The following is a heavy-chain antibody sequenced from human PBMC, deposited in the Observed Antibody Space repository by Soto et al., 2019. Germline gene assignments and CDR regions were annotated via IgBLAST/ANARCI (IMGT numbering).Heavy chain of an antibody. CDR1: EFTFSSYA. CDR2: IWYDGSNK. CDR3: ARGSGNYYCGMDV. D-gene: IGHD3-10*01. Sequence: QVQLVESGGGVVQPWRSLRLSCAASEFTFSSYAMHWVRQAPGKGLEWVAVIWYDGSNKYYADSVKGRFTISRDNSKNTLYLQMNSLIAEDTAVYYCARGSGNYYCGMDVWGQGTTVTVSS. J-gene: IGHJ6*02. V-gene: IGHV3-33*01.